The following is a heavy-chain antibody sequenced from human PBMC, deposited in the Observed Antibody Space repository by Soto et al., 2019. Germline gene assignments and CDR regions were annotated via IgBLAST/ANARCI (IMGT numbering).Heavy chain of an antibody. Sequence: SLRLSCAASGFTVSSNYMSWVRQAPGKGLEWVSVIYSGGSTYYADSVKGRFTISRDNSKNTLYLQMNSLRAEDTAVYYCARGIAGGYYYYGMDVWGQGTTVTVSS. CDR2: IYSGGST. V-gene: IGHV3-53*01. CDR3: ARGIAGGYYYYGMDV. D-gene: IGHD1-26*01. CDR1: GFTVSSNY. J-gene: IGHJ6*02.